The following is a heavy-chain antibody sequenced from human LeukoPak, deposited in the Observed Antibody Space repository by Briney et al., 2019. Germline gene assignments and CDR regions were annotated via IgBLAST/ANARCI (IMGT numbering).Heavy chain of an antibody. Sequence: GSLRLSCAASGFTFSSYSMNWVRQAPGKGLEWVSSISSSSSYIYYADSVKGRFTISRDNAKNSLYLRMNSLRAEDTAVYYCAHFSWIQLWRDDAFDIWGQGTMVTVSS. D-gene: IGHD5-18*01. V-gene: IGHV3-21*01. J-gene: IGHJ3*02. CDR1: GFTFSSYS. CDR2: ISSSSSYI. CDR3: AHFSWIQLWRDDAFDI.